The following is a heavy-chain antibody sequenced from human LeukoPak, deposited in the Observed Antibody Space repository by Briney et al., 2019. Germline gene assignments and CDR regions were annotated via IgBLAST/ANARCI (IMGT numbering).Heavy chain of an antibody. Sequence: GGSLRLSCAASGFTVSSNYMSWVRQAPGKGLEWVSASSGSGGNTYYADSVKGRFTISRDNSKNTVYLQMNSLRAEDTAVYYCATPHWGQGFLESYYYYYYMDVWGKGTTVTVSS. CDR1: GFTVSSNY. J-gene: IGHJ6*03. CDR2: SSGSGGNT. V-gene: IGHV3-23*01. D-gene: IGHD3-3*01. CDR3: ATPHWGQGFLESYYYYYYMDV.